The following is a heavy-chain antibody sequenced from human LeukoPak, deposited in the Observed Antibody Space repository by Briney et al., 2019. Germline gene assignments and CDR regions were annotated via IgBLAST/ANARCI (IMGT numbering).Heavy chain of an antibody. CDR1: GGSFSGYH. V-gene: IGHV4-34*01. CDR3: ARETSLAGFASGLGFNY. J-gene: IGHJ4*02. Sequence: SETLSLTCAVYGGSFSGYHWSWIRQPPGKGLEWIGEINHSGSTNYNPSLKSRVTISADTSKNQFSLKLTSVTAADTATYYCARETSLAGFASGLGFNYWGQGILVTVSS. D-gene: IGHD6-19*01. CDR2: INHSGST.